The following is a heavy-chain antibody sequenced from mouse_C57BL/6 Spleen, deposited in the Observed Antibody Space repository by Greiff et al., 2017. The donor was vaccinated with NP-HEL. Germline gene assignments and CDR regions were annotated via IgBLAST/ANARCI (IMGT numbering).Heavy chain of an antibody. CDR1: GYSITSGYD. CDR2: ISYSGST. V-gene: IGHV3-1*01. CDR3: ARGDYYGSSYDWYFDV. D-gene: IGHD1-1*01. J-gene: IGHJ1*03. Sequence: VQLQQSGPGMVKPSQSLSLTCTVTGYSITSGYDWHWIRHFPGNKLEWMGYISYSGSTNYNPSLKSRISITHDTSKNTFFLKLNSVTTEDTATYYCARGDYYGSSYDWYFDVWGTGTTVTVSS.